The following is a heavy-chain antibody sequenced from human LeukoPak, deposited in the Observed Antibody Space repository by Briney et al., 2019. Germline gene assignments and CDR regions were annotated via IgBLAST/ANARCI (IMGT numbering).Heavy chain of an antibody. Sequence: GGSLRLSCAASGFTFSSYSMNWVRQAPGKGLEWVSSISSSSYIYYADSVKGRFTISRDNAKNSLYLQMNSLRAEDTAVYYCASNLVGISPHDWYFDLWGRGTLVTVSS. CDR3: ASNLVGISPHDWYFDL. V-gene: IGHV3-21*01. J-gene: IGHJ2*01. CDR2: ISSSSYI. D-gene: IGHD2-21*01. CDR1: GFTFSSYS.